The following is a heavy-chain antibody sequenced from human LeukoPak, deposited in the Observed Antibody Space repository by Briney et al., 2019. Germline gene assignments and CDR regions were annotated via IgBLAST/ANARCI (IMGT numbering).Heavy chain of an antibody. J-gene: IGHJ4*02. CDR1: VFTFSSYA. Sequence: GGSLRLSCAASVFTFSSYAMSWVRQAPGKGLEWVSAISGSGGSTYYADSVKGRFTISRDNSKNTLYLQMNSLRAEDTAVYYCAKELGYCSGGSCYSSNYFDYWGQGTLVTVSS. V-gene: IGHV3-23*01. D-gene: IGHD2-15*01. CDR2: ISGSGGST. CDR3: AKELGYCSGGSCYSSNYFDY.